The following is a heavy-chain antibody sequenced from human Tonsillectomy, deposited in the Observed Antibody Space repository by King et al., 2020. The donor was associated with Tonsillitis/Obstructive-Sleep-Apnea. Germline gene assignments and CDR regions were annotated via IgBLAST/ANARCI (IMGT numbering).Heavy chain of an antibody. Sequence: VQLVESGGGLVQPGRSLRLSCTASGFTFGDYAMNWVRQAPGKGLEWVGFIRSKAYVGTTEYAASVKGRFTISRDDSKSIAYLQMNSLKTEDTAVYYCTRVGSGITAVYGIDVWGQGTTVTVSS. CDR2: IRSKAYVGTT. CDR1: GFTFGDYA. J-gene: IGHJ6*02. V-gene: IGHV3-49*04. D-gene: IGHD6-13*01. CDR3: TRVGSGITAVYGIDV.